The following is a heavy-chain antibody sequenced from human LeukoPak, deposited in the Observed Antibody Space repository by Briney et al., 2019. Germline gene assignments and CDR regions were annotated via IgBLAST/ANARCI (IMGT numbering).Heavy chain of an antibody. D-gene: IGHD6-6*01. CDR3: ALDGSSGAYFDY. V-gene: IGHV1-18*01. CDR2: ISAYNGNT. J-gene: IGHJ4*02. CDR1: GYTFTSYG. Sequence: ASVKVSCKASGYTFTSYGISWVRQAPGQGLEWMGWISAYNGNTNYAQKLQGRVTITRNTSISTAYMELSSLRSEDTAVYYCALDGSSGAYFDYWGQGTLVTVSS.